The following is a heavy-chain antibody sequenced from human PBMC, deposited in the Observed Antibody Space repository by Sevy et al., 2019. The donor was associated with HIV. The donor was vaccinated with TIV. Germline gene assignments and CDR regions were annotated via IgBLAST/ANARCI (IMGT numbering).Heavy chain of an antibody. CDR3: AGGSYDSSGSFDAFDI. Sequence: GGSLRLSCAASGFTFSSYALNWVRQAPGKGLEWVSTIYGSRGVTYYADYVKGRFTISRDNSKNTQYLQMKSLRTEDTAVYFCAGGSYDSSGSFDAFDIWRQGTMVTVSS. J-gene: IGHJ3*02. CDR1: GFTFSSYA. CDR2: IYGSRGVT. V-gene: IGHV3-23*01. D-gene: IGHD3-22*01.